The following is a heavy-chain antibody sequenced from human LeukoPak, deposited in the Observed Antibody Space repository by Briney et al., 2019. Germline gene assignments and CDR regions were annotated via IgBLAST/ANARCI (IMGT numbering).Heavy chain of an antibody. V-gene: IGHV3-30-3*01. D-gene: IGHD5-12*01. Sequence: GGSLRLSCAASGFTFSRYALHWVRQTPGKGLEWVAIISYDGSNKYYAVSVKGRFTISRDNSKNTLYLQMNSLRAEDTAVYYCARDRVGYPKYYFDYWGQGTLVTVSS. J-gene: IGHJ4*02. CDR3: ARDRVGYPKYYFDY. CDR2: ISYDGSNK. CDR1: GFTFSRYA.